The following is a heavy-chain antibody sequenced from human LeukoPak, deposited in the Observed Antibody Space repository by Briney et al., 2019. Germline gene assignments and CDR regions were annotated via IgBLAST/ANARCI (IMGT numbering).Heavy chain of an antibody. V-gene: IGHV4-34*01. J-gene: IGHJ4*02. Sequence: SETLPLTCAVYGGSFSGYYWSWIRQPPGKGLEWIGEINHSGSTNYNPSLKSRVTISVDTSKNQFSLKLSSVTAADTAVYYCARAHLRAPPRYWGQGTLVTVSS. D-gene: IGHD3-16*01. CDR3: ARAHLRAPPRY. CDR2: INHSGST. CDR1: GGSFSGYY.